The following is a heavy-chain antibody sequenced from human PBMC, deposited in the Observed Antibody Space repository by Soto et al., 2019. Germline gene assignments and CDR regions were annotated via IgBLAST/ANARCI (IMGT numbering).Heavy chain of an antibody. CDR3: ARDKRIAAAGSDRAVPKAYYYGMDV. Sequence: GGSLRLSCAASGFTFSSYGMHWVRQAPGKGLEWVAVIWYDGSNKYYADSVKGRFTISRDNSKNTLYLQMNSLRAEDTAVYYCARDKRIAAAGSDRAVPKAYYYGMDVWGQGTTVTVSS. V-gene: IGHV3-33*01. D-gene: IGHD6-13*01. CDR1: GFTFSSYG. J-gene: IGHJ6*02. CDR2: IWYDGSNK.